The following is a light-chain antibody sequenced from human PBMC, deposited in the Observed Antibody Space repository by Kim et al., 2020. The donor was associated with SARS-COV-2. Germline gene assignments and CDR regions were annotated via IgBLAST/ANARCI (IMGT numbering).Light chain of an antibody. J-gene: IGLJ2*01. V-gene: IGLV1-44*01. CDR3: AAWDDSLNGRL. CDR2: SNT. Sequence: GQSVNMSFSGSSSNTGSNTVQWYQQPPGTAPKLVIYSNTQRPSGVPDRFSGSKSGTSASLAISGLQSEDEGDYYCAAWDDSLNGRLFGGGTQLTVL. CDR1: SSNTGSNT.